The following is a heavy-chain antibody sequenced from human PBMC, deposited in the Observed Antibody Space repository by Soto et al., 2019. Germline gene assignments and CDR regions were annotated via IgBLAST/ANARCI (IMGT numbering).Heavy chain of an antibody. CDR2: FDPEDGET. Sequence: ASVKVSCKVSGYTLTELSMHWVRQAPGKGLEWMGGFDPEDGETIYAQKFQGRVTMTEDTSTDTAYMELSSLRSEDTAVYYCATARDSGYDFPFAYWGQGTLVTVSS. CDR3: ATARDSGYDFPFAY. D-gene: IGHD5-12*01. CDR1: GYTLTELS. J-gene: IGHJ4*02. V-gene: IGHV1-24*01.